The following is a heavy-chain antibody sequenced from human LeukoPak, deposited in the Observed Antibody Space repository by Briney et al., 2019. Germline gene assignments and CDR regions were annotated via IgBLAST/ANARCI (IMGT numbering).Heavy chain of an antibody. V-gene: IGHV3-33*06. J-gene: IGHJ4*02. CDR1: GFTLSSYG. Sequence: GGSLRLSCAASGFTLSSYGMHWVRQAPGKGPEWVAVIWYDGSNKYYADSVKGRFTISRDNSKNTLYLQMNSLRAEDTAVYYCAKDEGRDGYTYPDYWGQGTLVTVSS. CDR2: IWYDGSNK. CDR3: AKDEGRDGYTYPDY. D-gene: IGHD5-24*01.